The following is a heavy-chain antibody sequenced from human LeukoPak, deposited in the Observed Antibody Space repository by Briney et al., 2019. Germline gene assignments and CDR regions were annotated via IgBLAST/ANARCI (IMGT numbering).Heavy chain of an antibody. CDR2: INSDGSST. V-gene: IGHV3-74*01. CDR3: ARGRKTYYYGSGSYYNGDY. CDR1: GFTFSSYW. D-gene: IGHD3-10*01. Sequence: GGSLRLSCAASGFTFSSYWMHWVRQAPGKGLVWVSRINSDGSSTSYADSVKGRFTISRDNAKNTLYLQMNSLRAEDTAVYYCARGRKTYYYGSGSYYNGDYWGQGTLVTVSS. J-gene: IGHJ4*02.